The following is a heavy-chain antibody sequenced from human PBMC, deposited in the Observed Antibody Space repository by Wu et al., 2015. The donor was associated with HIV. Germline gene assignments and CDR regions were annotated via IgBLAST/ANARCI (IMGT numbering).Heavy chain of an antibody. CDR2: INPNSGGT. CDR3: ATDSRDYNDENGFSYYYFDH. Sequence: QVQLVQSGAGVKKPGASVKVSCKASGYTVSNYYIHWIQQAPGLGLEWMGWINPNSGGTSYAQKFQGRVTMTRDTSIGTAYMELSGLTSDDTAIYFCATDSRDYNDENGFSYYYFDHWGQGTLVTVSS. J-gene: IGHJ4*02. D-gene: IGHD3-22*01. CDR1: GYTVSNYY. V-gene: IGHV1-2*02.